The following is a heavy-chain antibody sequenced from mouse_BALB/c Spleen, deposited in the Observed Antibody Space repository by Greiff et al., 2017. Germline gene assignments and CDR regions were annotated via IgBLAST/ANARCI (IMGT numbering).Heavy chain of an antibody. V-gene: IGHV2-9*02. CDR3: AREIGNYGSSYSYAMDY. CDR2: IWAGGST. J-gene: IGHJ4*01. Sequence: VKLVESGPGLVAPSQSLSITCTVSGFSLTSYGVHWVRQPPGKGLEWLGVIWAGGSTNYNSALMSRLSISKDNSKSQVFLKMNSLQTDDTAMYYCAREIGNYGSSYSYAMDYWGQGTSVTVSS. CDR1: GFSLTSYG. D-gene: IGHD1-1*01.